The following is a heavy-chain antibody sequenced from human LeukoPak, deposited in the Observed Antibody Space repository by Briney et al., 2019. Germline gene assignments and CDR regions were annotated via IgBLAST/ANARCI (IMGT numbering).Heavy chain of an antibody. CDR2: IYHSGST. D-gene: IGHD5-12*01. Sequence: SETLSLTCAVSGYSISGGYYWGWIRQPPGKGLEWIGSIYHSGSTYYNPSLKSRVTISVDTSKNQFSLKLSSVTAADTAVYYCARGNVDIVATIFDYWGQGTLVTVSS. CDR3: ARGNVDIVATIFDY. CDR1: GYSISGGYY. V-gene: IGHV4-38-2*01. J-gene: IGHJ4*02.